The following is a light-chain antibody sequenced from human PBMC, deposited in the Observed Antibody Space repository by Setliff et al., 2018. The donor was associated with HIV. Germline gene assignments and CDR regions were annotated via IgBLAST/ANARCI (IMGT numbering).Light chain of an antibody. CDR2: WAS. J-gene: IGKJ4*01. CDR3: QQYFTTPLT. CDR1: QSVLYSSTNKNF. Sequence: DIVMTQSPDSLAVSLGERATINCKSSQSVLYSSTNKNFLSWYQQKPGQPPKLLIYWASIREPGVPDRFSGSGSGTDFTLTISSLLAEDVAVYYCQQYFTTPLTFGGGTKVDIK. V-gene: IGKV4-1*01.